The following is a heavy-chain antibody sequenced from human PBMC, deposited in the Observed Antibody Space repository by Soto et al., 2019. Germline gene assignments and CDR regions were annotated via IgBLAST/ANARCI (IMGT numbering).Heavy chain of an antibody. CDR3: APSTVTPLVLNY. V-gene: IGHV4-30-4*01. CDR1: GGSISSGDYY. Sequence: SETLSLTCTVSGGSISSGDYYWSWIRQPPGKGLEWIGYIYYSGSTYYNPSLKSRVTISVDTSKNQFSLKLSSVTAADTAMYYCAPSTVTPLVLNYRGQGSSVIVSS. D-gene: IGHD4-17*01. CDR2: IYYSGST. J-gene: IGHJ4*02.